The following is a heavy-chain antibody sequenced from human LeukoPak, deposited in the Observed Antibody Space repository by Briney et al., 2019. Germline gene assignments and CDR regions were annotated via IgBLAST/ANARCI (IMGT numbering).Heavy chain of an antibody. CDR2: INHSGST. D-gene: IGHD3-22*01. V-gene: IGHV4-34*01. Sequence: PSETLSLPCAVYGGSFSGYYWSWIRQPPGKGLEWIGEINHSGSTNYNPSLKSRVTISVDTSKNQFSLKLSSVTAADTAVYYCARPGLQTYYYDRSGYYYVDWGQGTLVTVSS. CDR1: GGSFSGYY. CDR3: ARPGLQTYYYDRSGYYYVD. J-gene: IGHJ4*02.